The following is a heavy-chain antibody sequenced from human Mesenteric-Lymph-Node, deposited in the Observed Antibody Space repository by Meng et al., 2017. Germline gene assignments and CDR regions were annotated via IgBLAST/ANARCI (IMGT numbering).Heavy chain of an antibody. CDR3: ARVDTAMADYYYHGMEF. J-gene: IGHJ6*02. CDR2: IWYDESNK. V-gene: IGHV3-33*01. D-gene: IGHD5-18*01. Sequence: GESLKISCAASGFTFSSYGMHWVRQAPGKGLEWVAVIWYDESNKYYADSVRGRFTISRDNSKNTLYLQMNSLRAEDTAVYYCARVDTAMADYYYHGMEFWGQGTTVTVSS. CDR1: GFTFSSYG.